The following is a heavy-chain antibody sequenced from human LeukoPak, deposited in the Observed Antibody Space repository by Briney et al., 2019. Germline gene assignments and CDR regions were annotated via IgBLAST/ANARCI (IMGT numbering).Heavy chain of an antibody. CDR3: ARFGRFGEFDY. CDR2: IYYSGST. CDR1: GGSISSYY. D-gene: IGHD3-10*01. V-gene: IGHV4-59*01. Sequence: SETVSLTCTVSGGSISSYYWSWIRQPPGKGLEWIGYIYYSGSTNYNPSLKSRVTISVDTSKNQFSLKLSSVTAADTAVYYCARFGRFGEFDYWGQGTLVTASS. J-gene: IGHJ4*02.